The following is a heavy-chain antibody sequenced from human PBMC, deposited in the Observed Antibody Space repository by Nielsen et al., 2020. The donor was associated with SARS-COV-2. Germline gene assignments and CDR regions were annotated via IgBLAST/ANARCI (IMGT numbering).Heavy chain of an antibody. V-gene: IGHV5-51*01. CDR2: IYPGDSDT. D-gene: IGHD4-23*01. J-gene: IGHJ1*01. CDR1: GYSFTSYW. CDR3: ARLYGGNTGGAEYFQH. Sequence: GESLKISCKGSGYSFTSYWIGWVRQMPGKGLEWMGIIYPGDSDTRYSPSFQGQVTISADKSISTAYLQWSSLKASDTAMYYCARLYGGNTGGAEYFQHWGQGTPVTVSS.